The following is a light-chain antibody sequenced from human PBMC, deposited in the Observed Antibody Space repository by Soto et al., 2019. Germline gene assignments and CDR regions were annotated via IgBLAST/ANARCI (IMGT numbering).Light chain of an antibody. CDR2: WAS. CDR1: QSIFYSSNNKNY. V-gene: IGKV4-1*01. CDR3: QQYYNIPYP. J-gene: IGKJ2*01. Sequence: DIVMTQSPDSLAVSLGERATINCKSSQSIFYSSNNKNYLAWYQQRPGQPPKLLIYWASTRESGVPDRFSGSGSGADFTLTISSLRAEDVAVYYCQQYYNIPYPFGQGTKLEI.